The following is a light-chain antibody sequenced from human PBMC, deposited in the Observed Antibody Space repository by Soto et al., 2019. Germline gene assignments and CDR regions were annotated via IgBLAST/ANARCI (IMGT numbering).Light chain of an antibody. V-gene: IGLV2-14*01. CDR1: SSVVGGYNY. CDR2: DVR. J-gene: IGLJ1*01. Sequence: QSVLTQPASVSASPGQSITISCTGTSSVVGGYNYVSWYQQHPGKAPKLMIYDVRNRPSGVSDRFSGSKSGNTASLTISGLQAEDEADYYCRSYTSSSTHVFGTGTKLTDL. CDR3: RSYTSSSTHV.